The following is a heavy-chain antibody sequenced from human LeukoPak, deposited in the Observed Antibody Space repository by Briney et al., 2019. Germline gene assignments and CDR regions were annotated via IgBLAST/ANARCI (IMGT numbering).Heavy chain of an antibody. Sequence: ASVKVSCKASGGTFSSYAISWVRQAPGQGLEWRGRIIPILGIANYAQKFQGRVTITADKSTSTAYMELSSLRSEDTAVYYCARDSVTYYYDSSGYPPVYYFDYWGQGTLVTVSS. V-gene: IGHV1-69*04. J-gene: IGHJ4*02. CDR1: GGTFSSYA. D-gene: IGHD3-22*01. CDR2: IIPILGIA. CDR3: ARDSVTYYYDSSGYPPVYYFDY.